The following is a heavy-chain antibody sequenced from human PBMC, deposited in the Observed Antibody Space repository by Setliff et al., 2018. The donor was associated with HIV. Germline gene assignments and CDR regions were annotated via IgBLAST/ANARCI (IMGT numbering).Heavy chain of an antibody. CDR2: ITSTGSTI. V-gene: IGHV3-48*01. CDR1: GFTFSDCS. J-gene: IGHJ4*02. Sequence: GGSLRLSCAASGFTFSDCSMNWVRQAPGKGLEWISYITSTGSTIFYADSVKGRFTISRDNDKNTLYLQMNSLRAEDTAVYYCAREASTGTLDYWGQGTLVTVSS. CDR3: AREASTGTLDY. D-gene: IGHD1-7*01.